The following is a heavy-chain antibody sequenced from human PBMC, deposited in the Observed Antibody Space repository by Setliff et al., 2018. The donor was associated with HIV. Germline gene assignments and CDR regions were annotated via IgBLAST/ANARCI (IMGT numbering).Heavy chain of an antibody. Sequence: GGSLRLSCAGSDSGDSGFIFSDYFMTWVRQAPGKGLEWLCYISSSGTTTYYGDSVKGRFTIFRDNAKNSVFLQMNSLRAEDAGVYYCATQTGFYNSHWYDYWGQGTMVTVSS. J-gene: IGHJ4*02. CDR1: GFIFSDYF. V-gene: IGHV3-11*04. CDR3: ATQTGFYNSHWYDY. D-gene: IGHD6-13*01. CDR2: ISSSGTTT.